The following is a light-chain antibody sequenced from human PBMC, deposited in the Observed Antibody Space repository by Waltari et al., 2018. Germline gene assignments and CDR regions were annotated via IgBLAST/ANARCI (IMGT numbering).Light chain of an antibody. J-gene: IGKJ1*01. Sequence: EIVMTQSPVTLSVSPGERATLSCRASQGISTNLAWFQQKPGQAPRFLIYSASITATGIPARFSGSGSGTDFTLTISSLQSEDFAVYFCLQYDNWPPWTFGQGTAVEVK. CDR3: LQYDNWPPWT. V-gene: IGKV3-15*01. CDR1: QGISTN. CDR2: SAS.